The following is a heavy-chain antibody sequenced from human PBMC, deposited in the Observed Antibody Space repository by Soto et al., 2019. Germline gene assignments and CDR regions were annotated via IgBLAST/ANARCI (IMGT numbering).Heavy chain of an antibody. D-gene: IGHD2-15*01. CDR1: GGSFSGYY. CDR2: INHSGST. CDR3: ARGWSGTLRAFDI. Sequence: PSETLSLTCAVYGGSFSGYYWSWIRQPPGKGLEWIGEINHSGSTNYNPSLKSRVTIAVDTSKNQFSLKLSSVTAADTAVYYCARGWSGTLRAFDIWGQGTMVTVSS. J-gene: IGHJ3*02. V-gene: IGHV4-34*01.